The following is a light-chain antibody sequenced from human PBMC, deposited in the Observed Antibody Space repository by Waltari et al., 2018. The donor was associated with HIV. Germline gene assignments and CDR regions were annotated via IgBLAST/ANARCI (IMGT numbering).Light chain of an antibody. CDR2: DVI. CDR1: SSDVGGYNY. Sequence: QSALTQPPSASGSPGQSVTLSCTGTSSDVGGYNYVSWHQQHQGKAPKLMIYDVIRRPSGVPSRLSGAKAGNTASLTGSGLQPEDEADYYCSSHAGSKVVFGGGTRLTVL. V-gene: IGLV2-8*01. CDR3: SSHAGSKVV. J-gene: IGLJ2*01.